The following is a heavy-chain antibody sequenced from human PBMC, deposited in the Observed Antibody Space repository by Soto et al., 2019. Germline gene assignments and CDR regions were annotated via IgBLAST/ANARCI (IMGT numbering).Heavy chain of an antibody. J-gene: IGHJ5*02. V-gene: IGHV1-8*01. CDR1: GYTFTNYE. CDR2: MIPGSGNT. Sequence: ASVKLSCKAAGYTFTNYEISWVRQATGQGLEWMGWMIPGSGNTGYAHKFQDRVTMTRNISISTAYMEMSRLGSDDTAIYYWARMAASGSCNSVDPWGQATQLTVSS. CDR3: ARMAASGSCNSVDP. D-gene: IGHD3-10*01.